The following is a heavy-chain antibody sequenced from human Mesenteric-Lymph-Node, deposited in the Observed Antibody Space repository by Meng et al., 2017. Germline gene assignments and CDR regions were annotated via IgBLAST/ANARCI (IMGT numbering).Heavy chain of an antibody. CDR3: ARDRSSSWLESNFDL. CDR1: GYTFTSYG. J-gene: IGHJ2*01. Sequence: ASVQVSCKASGYTFTSYGISWVRQAPGQGLEWMGWISAYNGNTNYAQKLQGRVTMTTDTSTSTAYMELRSLRSDDTAVYYCARDRSSSWLESNFDLWGRGTLVTVSS. D-gene: IGHD6-13*01. V-gene: IGHV1-18*01. CDR2: ISAYNGNT.